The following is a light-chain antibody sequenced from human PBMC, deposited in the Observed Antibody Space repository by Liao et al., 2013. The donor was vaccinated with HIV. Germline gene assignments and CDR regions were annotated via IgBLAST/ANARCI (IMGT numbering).Light chain of an antibody. Sequence: SYELTQPPSVSVSPGQTASITCSGDKLGDKYACWYQQKPGQSPVLVIYQDSKRPSGIPERFSGSNSGNTATLTISGTQAMDEADYYCQAWDSSTFXVFGPGTKVTVL. CDR1: KLGDKY. V-gene: IGLV3-1*01. CDR3: QAWDSSTFXV. CDR2: QDS. J-gene: IGLJ1*01.